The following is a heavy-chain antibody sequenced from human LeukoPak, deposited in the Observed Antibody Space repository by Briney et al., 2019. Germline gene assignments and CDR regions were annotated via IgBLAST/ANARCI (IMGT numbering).Heavy chain of an antibody. J-gene: IGHJ5*02. CDR1: GDSMSNYS. Sequence: PSETLSLACTVSGDSMSNYSWSWIRQPPGKGLEWVGYIYYSGSPNYNPSLKSRVTISVDPSKTQFSLKLSSVTAADTAVYYCARRGYYDGNGFSLRHNWFDPWGQGTLVTVSS. CDR3: ARRGYYDGNGFSLRHNWFDP. CDR2: IYYSGSP. V-gene: IGHV4-59*01. D-gene: IGHD3-22*01.